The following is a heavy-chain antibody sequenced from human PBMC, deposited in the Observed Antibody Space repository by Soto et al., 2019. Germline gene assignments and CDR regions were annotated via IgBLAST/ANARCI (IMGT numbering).Heavy chain of an antibody. V-gene: IGHV3-53*01. CDR2: LYSGGST. D-gene: IGHD3-3*01. CDR1: GFNFIRKY. J-gene: IGHJ4*02. Sequence: GGSLRLSCAASGFNFIRKYMIWVRQAPGKGLEWVSILYSGGSTYYADSVKGRFTISRDNSKNTLYLQMNSLRAEDTAVYYCAKDEYYDFWSGPLFDYWGQGTLVTVSS. CDR3: AKDEYYDFWSGPLFDY.